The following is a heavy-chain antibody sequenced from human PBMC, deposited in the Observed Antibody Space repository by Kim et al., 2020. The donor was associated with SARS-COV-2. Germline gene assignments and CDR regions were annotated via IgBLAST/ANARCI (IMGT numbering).Heavy chain of an antibody. J-gene: IGHJ6*02. CDR2: INANTGIA. CDR1: GYSFTRYA. D-gene: IGHD2-2*01. CDR3: AGGRVNCSITRCFYTMDA. V-gene: IGHV7-4-1*02. Sequence: ASVKVSCKASGYSFTRYAINWVRQAPGQGLEWMGRINANTGIATHAQGFTGRFVFSLDTSVTTAHLQISSLKPEDTAVYYCAGGRVNCSITRCFYTMDAWGQGTTVTVSS.